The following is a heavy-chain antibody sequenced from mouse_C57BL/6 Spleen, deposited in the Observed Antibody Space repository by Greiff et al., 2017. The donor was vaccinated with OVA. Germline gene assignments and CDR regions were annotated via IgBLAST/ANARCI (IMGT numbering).Heavy chain of an antibody. J-gene: IGHJ3*01. Sequence: VQLQQSGAELVRPGTSVKVSCKASGYAFTNYLIEWVKQRPGQGLEWIGVINPGSGGTNYNEKFKGKATLTADKSSSTAYMQLSSLTSEDSAVYFCARGDYYGSSYGFAYWGQGTLVTVSA. CDR3: ARGDYYGSSYGFAY. D-gene: IGHD1-1*01. V-gene: IGHV1-54*01. CDR2: INPGSGGT. CDR1: GYAFTNYL.